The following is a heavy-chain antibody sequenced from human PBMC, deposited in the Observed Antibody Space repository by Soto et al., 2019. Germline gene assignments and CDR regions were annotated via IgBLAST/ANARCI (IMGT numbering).Heavy chain of an antibody. D-gene: IGHD3-3*01. J-gene: IGHJ4*02. Sequence: SETLSLPCTVSGGSVSSGSYYWSWIRQHPGRGLEWIGYIYYTGNTYYNPSLKSRPAISVDTSKNQFSLKLTSVTAADTAVYYCARDTRSAYYQDHRGQGTLVTVSS. CDR1: GGSVSSGSYY. CDR2: IYYTGNT. V-gene: IGHV4-31*03. CDR3: ARDTRSAYYQDH.